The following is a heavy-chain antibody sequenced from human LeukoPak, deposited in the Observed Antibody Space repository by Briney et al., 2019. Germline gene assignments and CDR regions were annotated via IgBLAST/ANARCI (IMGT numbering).Heavy chain of an antibody. CDR3: ARVGIVVVPAASAFDI. CDR2: IFYRGNT. V-gene: IGHV4-39*07. Sequence: TPSETLSLTCTVSGGSISTNNYYWGWIRQPPGKGLEWIGSIFYRGNTYYNPSLKSRVAISIDTSKDQFSLKLTSVTAADTAVYYCARVGIVVVPAASAFDIWGQGTMVTVSS. D-gene: IGHD2-2*01. J-gene: IGHJ3*02. CDR1: GGSISTNNYY.